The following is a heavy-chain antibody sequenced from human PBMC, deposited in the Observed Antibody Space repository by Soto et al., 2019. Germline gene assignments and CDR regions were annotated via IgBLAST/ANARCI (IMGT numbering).Heavy chain of an antibody. J-gene: IGHJ4*02. CDR2: ISSSGRTI. V-gene: IGHV3-11*01. CDR3: ARTLGMVGDGYN. CDR1: GFTSSDYY. D-gene: IGHD1-26*01. Sequence: VQLVESGGDLVKPGGSLRLSCAASGFTSSDYYMSWIRQAPGKGLEWVSYISSSGRTIYYADSVEGRFTISRDNAKISLYLQIISLRAEDTAVYYCARTLGMVGDGYNWGQGTLVTVSS.